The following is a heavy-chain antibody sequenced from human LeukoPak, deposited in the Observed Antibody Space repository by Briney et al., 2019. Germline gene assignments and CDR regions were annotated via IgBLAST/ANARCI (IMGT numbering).Heavy chain of an antibody. D-gene: IGHD3-10*01. CDR3: AKPTPMVRGVGEFDP. CDR1: GFTLSSYA. J-gene: IGHJ5*02. CDR2: ISGSGGST. Sequence: GGSLRLSCAASGFTLSSYAMSWVRQAPGKGLEWVSAISGSGGSTYYADSVKGRFTISRDNSKNTLYLQMNSLRAEDTAVYYCAKPTPMVRGVGEFDPWGQGTLVTVSS. V-gene: IGHV3-23*01.